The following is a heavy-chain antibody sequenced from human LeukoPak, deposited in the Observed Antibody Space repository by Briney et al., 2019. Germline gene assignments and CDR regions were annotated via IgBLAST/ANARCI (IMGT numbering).Heavy chain of an antibody. D-gene: IGHD3-22*01. V-gene: IGHV4-39*07. CDR2: INHSGST. Sequence: PSETLSLTCTVSGASISSSSYYWDWLRQPPGKGLEWIGEINHSGSTNYNPSLKSRVTISVDTSKNQFSLKLSSVTAADTAVYYCARSGYYKNGYFDYWGQGTLVTVSS. J-gene: IGHJ4*02. CDR1: GASISSSSYY. CDR3: ARSGYYKNGYFDY.